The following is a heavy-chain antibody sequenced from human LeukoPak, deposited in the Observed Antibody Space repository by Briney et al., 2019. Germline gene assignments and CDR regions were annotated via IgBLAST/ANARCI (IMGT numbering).Heavy chain of an antibody. D-gene: IGHD2-2*01. CDR3: ARVTYCSSTSCLILGRWLYYFDY. Sequence: ASVKVSCKASGYTFTGYYMHWVRQAPGQGLEWMGWINPNSGGTNYAQKFQGRVTVTRDTSISTAYMELSRLRSDDTAVYYCARVTYCSSTSCLILGRWLYYFDYWGQGTLVTVSS. CDR2: INPNSGGT. CDR1: GYTFTGYY. V-gene: IGHV1-2*02. J-gene: IGHJ4*02.